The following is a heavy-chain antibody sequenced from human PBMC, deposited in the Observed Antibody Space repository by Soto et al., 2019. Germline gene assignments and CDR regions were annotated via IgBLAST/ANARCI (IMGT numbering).Heavy chain of an antibody. D-gene: IGHD3-22*01. CDR2: FIPIFRTL. V-gene: IGHV1-69*01. CDR1: GGIFGSHG. Sequence: QVPLLQSEAEVKKPGSSVRVSCTASGGIFGSHGFSWVRQAPGQRLEWVGGFIPIFRTLTYTEKFQARVRIAADESTNTVYLDLSSLTSEDTAVYYCVRDRRIYYSDPHDEFVASDYEVWGQGTMVSVSS. CDR3: VRDRRIYYSDPHDEFVASDYEV. J-gene: IGHJ3*01.